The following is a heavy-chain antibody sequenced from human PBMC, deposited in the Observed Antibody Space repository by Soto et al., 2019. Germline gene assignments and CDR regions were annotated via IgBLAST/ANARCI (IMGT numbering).Heavy chain of an antibody. CDR2: ISGDSSTI. CDR1: GFTLSSYS. CDR3: ARGRGYCSGGNCNFDF. Sequence: GGSLRLSCAASGFTLSSYSMKWVRQAPGEGLEWVSYISGDSSTIYYADSVKGRFTISRDNAKNSLSLQMNSLRDEDTAVYYCARGRGYCSGGNCNFDFWGQGTLVTVSS. J-gene: IGHJ4*02. V-gene: IGHV3-48*02. D-gene: IGHD2-15*01.